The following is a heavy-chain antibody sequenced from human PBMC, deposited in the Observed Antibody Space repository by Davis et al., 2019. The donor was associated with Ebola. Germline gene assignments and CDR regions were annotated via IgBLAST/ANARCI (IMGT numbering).Heavy chain of an antibody. V-gene: IGHV1-18*01. CDR1: GYTFTSYG. CDR2: ISAYNGNT. D-gene: IGHD3-22*01. CDR3: ARDPLYYYDSSGYFVRPRTQSYWFDP. Sequence: AASVKVSCKASGYTFTSYGISWVRQAPGQGLEWMGWISAYNGNTNYAQKLQGRVTMTTDTSTSTAYMELRSLRSDDTAVYYCARDPLYYYDSSGYFVRPRTQSYWFDPWGQGTLVTVSS. J-gene: IGHJ5*02.